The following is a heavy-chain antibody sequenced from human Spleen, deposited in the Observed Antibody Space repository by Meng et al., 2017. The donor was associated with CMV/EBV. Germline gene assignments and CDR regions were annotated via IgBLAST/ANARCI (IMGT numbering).Heavy chain of an antibody. J-gene: IGHJ3*01. CDR2: INWNSGNI. V-gene: IGHV3-20*04. CDR1: GFTFHDYG. D-gene: IGHD2-2*01. CDR3: ARGGCSTTSCYPDAFDV. Sequence: GESLKISCAASGFTFHDYGMTWVRQAPGRGLEWACDINWNSGNIEYADSVKGRFTISSDNAKNFLYLQMNSLRAEDTALYYCARGGCSTTSCYPDAFDVWGRGTMVTVSS.